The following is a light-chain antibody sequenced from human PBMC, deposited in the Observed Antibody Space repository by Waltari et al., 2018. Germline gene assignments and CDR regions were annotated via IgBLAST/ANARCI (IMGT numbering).Light chain of an antibody. J-gene: IGLJ1*01. CDR3: LSYTSASTSYV. Sequence: QSALTQPASVSGSPGQSITISCTGTSSDVGGHNYVSWYQQHPGKVPRLVIFDVNNRPSGVSIRFSCSKSGTTASLTISGFQAEYEADYYCLSYTSASTSYVFGTGTKVTVL. V-gene: IGLV2-14*03. CDR1: SSDVGGHNY. CDR2: DVN.